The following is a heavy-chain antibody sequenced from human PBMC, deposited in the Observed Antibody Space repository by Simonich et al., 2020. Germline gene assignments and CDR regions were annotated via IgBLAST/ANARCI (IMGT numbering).Heavy chain of an antibody. CDR2: IYHSGST. V-gene: IGHV4-38-2*01. Sequence: VQLQESGPGLVKLSDTLSLTCAVSGSSISSGYYWGWIRQPPGKGLEWIGSIYHSGSTYYNPSLKSRVTISVDTSKNQFSLKLSAVTAADTAVYYCAREMGSDIDYWGQGTLVTVSS. CDR3: AREMGSDIDY. J-gene: IGHJ4*02. D-gene: IGHD2-15*01. CDR1: GSSISSGYY.